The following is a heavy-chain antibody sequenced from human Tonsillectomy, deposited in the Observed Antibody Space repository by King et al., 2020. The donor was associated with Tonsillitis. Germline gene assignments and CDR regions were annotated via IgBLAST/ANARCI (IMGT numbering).Heavy chain of an antibody. Sequence: VQLQESGPGLVKPSETLSLTCTVSGASISSNYWSWIRQPPGKGPEWIGYIHYSGSTKHNPSLRSRVTISVDTSTNRFSLKLSSVTAADTAVYYCAREYCSSTSCYFFDYWGQGTLVTVSS. CDR2: IHYSGST. V-gene: IGHV4-59*01. D-gene: IGHD2-2*01. CDR1: GASISSNY. CDR3: AREYCSSTSCYFFDY. J-gene: IGHJ4*02.